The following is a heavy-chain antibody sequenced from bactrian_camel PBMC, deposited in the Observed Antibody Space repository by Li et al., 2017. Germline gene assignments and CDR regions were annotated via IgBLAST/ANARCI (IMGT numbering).Heavy chain of an antibody. CDR1: GHMFSAFS. CDR2: FDRAGEI. CDR3: AADRIRGFGLKVGSFTY. V-gene: IGHV3S57*01. D-gene: IGHD5*01. J-gene: IGHJ4*01. Sequence: QVQLVESGGESVQAGGSLRLSCVATGHMFSAFSMAWFRQAPGKEREGVANFDRAGEIDYAESVKGRFTISKDNAKNTLYLQMNNLQPEDTAMYYCAADRIRGFGLKVGSFTYWGQGTQVTVS.